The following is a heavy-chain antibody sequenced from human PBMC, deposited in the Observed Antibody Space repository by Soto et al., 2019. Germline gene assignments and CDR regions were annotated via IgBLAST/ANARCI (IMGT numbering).Heavy chain of an antibody. CDR2: IYYSGST. Sequence: SETLSLTCTVSGGSISSGDYYWSWIRQPPGKGLEWIGYIYYSGSTYYNPSLKSRVTISVDTSKNQFSLKLSSVTAADTAVYYCASVSSFNAFDYWGQGTLVTVYS. CDR1: GGSISSGDYY. V-gene: IGHV4-30-4*01. CDR3: ASVSSFNAFDY. D-gene: IGHD2-8*01. J-gene: IGHJ4*02.